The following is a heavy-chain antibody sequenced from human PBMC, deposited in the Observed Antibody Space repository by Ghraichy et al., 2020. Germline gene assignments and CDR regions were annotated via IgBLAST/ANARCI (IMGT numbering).Heavy chain of an antibody. CDR3: SSSWDAEYFQH. D-gene: IGHD6-13*01. CDR2: IYYSGST. Sequence: ESLNISCTVSGGSISSSSYYWGWIRQPPGKGLEWIGSIYYSGSTYYNPSLKSRVTISVDTSKNQFSLKLSSVTAADTAVYYCSSSWDAEYFQHWGQGTLVTVSS. J-gene: IGHJ1*01. V-gene: IGHV4-39*01. CDR1: GGSISSSSYY.